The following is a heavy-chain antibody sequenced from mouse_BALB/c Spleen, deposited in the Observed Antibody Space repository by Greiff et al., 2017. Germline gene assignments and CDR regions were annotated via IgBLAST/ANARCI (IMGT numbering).Heavy chain of an antibody. Sequence: EVKLVESGGGLVKPGGSLKLSCAASGFTFSSYTMSWVRQTPEKRLEWVATISSGGSYTYYPDSVKGRFTISRDNAKNTLYLQMSSLKSEDTAMYYCTREGYGNYEFAYWGQGTLVTVSA. CDR1: GFTFSSYT. CDR2: ISSGGSYT. J-gene: IGHJ3*01. V-gene: IGHV5-6-4*01. CDR3: TREGYGNYEFAY. D-gene: IGHD2-10*02.